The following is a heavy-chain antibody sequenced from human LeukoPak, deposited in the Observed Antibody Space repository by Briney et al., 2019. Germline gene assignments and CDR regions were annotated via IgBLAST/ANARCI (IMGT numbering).Heavy chain of an antibody. Sequence: PGRSLRLSCVASGFTFSDYYMTWIRQAPGKGLEWLSYISNTGSTVFYADSVMGRFTVSRDNAKRSLYLQIKSLRDDDTAVYHCALGTINKDYYFGMDVWGQGTTVTVSS. CDR2: ISNTGSTV. CDR3: ALGTINKDYYFGMDV. CDR1: GFTFSDYY. V-gene: IGHV3-11*01. D-gene: IGHD2-8*01. J-gene: IGHJ6*02.